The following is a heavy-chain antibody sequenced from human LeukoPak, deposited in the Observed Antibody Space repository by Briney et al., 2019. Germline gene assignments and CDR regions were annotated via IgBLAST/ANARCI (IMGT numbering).Heavy chain of an antibody. Sequence: GASVKVSCKASGYTFSNYDINWVRQATGQGLEWMGWMNPISGNTGYAQKFQGRVTITRNTSISTAYMELSSLRSEDTAVYYCACIAAAAPDAFDIWGQGTMVTVSS. CDR3: ACIAAAAPDAFDI. D-gene: IGHD6-13*01. J-gene: IGHJ3*02. CDR2: MNPISGNT. V-gene: IGHV1-8*01. CDR1: GYTFSNYD.